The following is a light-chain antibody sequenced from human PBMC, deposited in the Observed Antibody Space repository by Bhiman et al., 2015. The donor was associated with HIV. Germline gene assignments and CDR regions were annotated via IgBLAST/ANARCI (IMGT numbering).Light chain of an antibody. CDR1: SSDVGSYNL. J-gene: IGLJ3*02. CDR3: CSYTSSITWV. V-gene: IGLV2-14*02. Sequence: QSALTQPASVSGSPGQSITISCTGTSSDVGSYNLVSWYQQHPGKAPKLMIYEVSKRPAGVSNRFSGSKSGNTASLTISGLQAEDEADYYCCSYTSSITWVFGGGTKLTVL. CDR2: EVS.